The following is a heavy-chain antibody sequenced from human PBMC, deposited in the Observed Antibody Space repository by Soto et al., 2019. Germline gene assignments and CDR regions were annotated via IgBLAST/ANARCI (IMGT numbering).Heavy chain of an antibody. CDR2: IWYDGSNK. D-gene: IGHD3-10*02. CDR3: ASDYVTTDWLDP. V-gene: IGHV3-33*01. Sequence: GGSLRLSCAASGFTFSSYGMHWVRQAPGKGLEWVAVIWYDGSNKYYADSVKGRFTISRDNSKNTLYLQMNSLRAEDTAVYYCASDYVTTDWLDPWGQGTLVTVSS. CDR1: GFTFSSYG. J-gene: IGHJ5*02.